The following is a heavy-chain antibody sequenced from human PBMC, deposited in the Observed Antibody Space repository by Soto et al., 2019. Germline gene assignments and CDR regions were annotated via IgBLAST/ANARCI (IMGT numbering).Heavy chain of an antibody. J-gene: IGHJ4*02. Sequence: QVQLVESGGGVVQPGRSLRLSCAASGFTFSSYGMHWVRQAPGKGLEWVAVISYDGSNKYYADSVKGRSTISRDNSKNTLYLQMNSLRAEDTAVYYCAKVRYSSGWYKLRPEYYFDYWGQGTLVTVSS. CDR2: ISYDGSNK. V-gene: IGHV3-30*18. D-gene: IGHD6-19*01. CDR1: GFTFSSYG. CDR3: AKVRYSSGWYKLRPEYYFDY.